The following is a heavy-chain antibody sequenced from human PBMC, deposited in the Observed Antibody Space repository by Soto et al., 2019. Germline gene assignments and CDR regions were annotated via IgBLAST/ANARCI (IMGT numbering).Heavy chain of an antibody. Sequence: LRLSCAASGFTFSSYSMNWVRQAPGKGLEWVSSISSSGSYISYADSVKGRFTISRDNAKNSLYLQMNSLRAEDTAVYYCARDPGRKYDFWSGYESYYYYYGMDVWGQGTTVTVSS. V-gene: IGHV3-21*01. CDR3: ARDPGRKYDFWSGYESYYYYYGMDV. J-gene: IGHJ6*02. CDR1: GFTFSSYS. D-gene: IGHD3-3*01. CDR2: ISSSGSYI.